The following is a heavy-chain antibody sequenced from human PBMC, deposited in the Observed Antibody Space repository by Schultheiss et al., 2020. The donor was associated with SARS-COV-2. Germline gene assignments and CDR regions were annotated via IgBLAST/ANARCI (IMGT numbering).Heavy chain of an antibody. CDR3: ARAFGPSVRIAVATLPGY. V-gene: IGHV3-30*04. CDR1: GFTFSSYA. CDR2: ISYDGSNK. J-gene: IGHJ4*02. D-gene: IGHD6-19*01. Sequence: GGSLRLSCAASGFTFSSYAMSWVRQAPGKGLEWVAVISYDGSNKYYADSVKGRFTISRDNSKNTLYLQMNSLRAEDTAVYYCARAFGPSVRIAVATLPGYWGQGTLVTVSS.